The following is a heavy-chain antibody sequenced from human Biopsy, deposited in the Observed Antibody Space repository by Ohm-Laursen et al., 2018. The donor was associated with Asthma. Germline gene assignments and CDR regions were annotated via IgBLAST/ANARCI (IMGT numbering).Heavy chain of an antibody. J-gene: IGHJ4*02. CDR2: IYWDDDK. CDR1: GFSLSTSGGG. CDR3: VHTLVGLKAFDF. D-gene: IGHD1-26*01. V-gene: IGHV2-5*02. Sequence: TQTLTLTYTFSGFSLSTSGGGVGWIRQPPGRALEWLGNIYWDDDKRYSPSLQSRLTITRDTPKDQVVLTMTNMGPVDTGTYYCVHTLVGLKAFDFWGQGTLVTVSS.